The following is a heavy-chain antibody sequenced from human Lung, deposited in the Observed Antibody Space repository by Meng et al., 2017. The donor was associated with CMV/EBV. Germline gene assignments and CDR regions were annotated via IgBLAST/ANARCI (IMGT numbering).Heavy chain of an antibody. CDR3: AKDQWVMVYANSYDY. V-gene: IGHV3-30*02. CDR2: IPYDGSNQ. J-gene: IGHJ4*02. Sequence: GGSLRLSCAASGFPFGNYGMHWVRQAPGKGLEWVAFIPYDGSNQDYADSVKGRFTISRDNSNNTVYLQMNSLRAEDTAVYYRAKDQWVMVYANSYDYWGQGXLVTVSS. D-gene: IGHD2-8*01. CDR1: GFPFGNYG.